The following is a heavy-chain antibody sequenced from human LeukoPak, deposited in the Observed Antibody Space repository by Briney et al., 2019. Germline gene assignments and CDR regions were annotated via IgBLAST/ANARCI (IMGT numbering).Heavy chain of an antibody. D-gene: IGHD5-12*01. CDR1: GGSVSSGSYY. V-gene: IGHV4-61*01. J-gene: IGHJ6*02. Sequence: PSETLSLTCTVSGGSVSSGSYYWSWIRQPPGKGLEWIGYIYYSGSTNHNPSLKSRVTIPVDTSKNQFSLKLSSVTAADTAVYYCARDPTILYGMDVWGQGTTVTVSS. CDR3: ARDPTILYGMDV. CDR2: IYYSGST.